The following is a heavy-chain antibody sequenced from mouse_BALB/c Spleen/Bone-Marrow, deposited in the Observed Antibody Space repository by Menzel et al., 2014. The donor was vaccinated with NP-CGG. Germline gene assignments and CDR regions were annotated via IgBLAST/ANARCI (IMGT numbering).Heavy chain of an antibody. V-gene: IGHV1-69*02. Sequence: QVQLKQSGAELVKPGAPVKLSCKASGYTFTSCWMNWVKQRPGRGLEWIGRIDPSDSETHYNQKFKDKATLTVDKSSSTAYIQLSSLTSEDSAVYYCARALGDGYYYAMDYWGQGTSVTVSS. D-gene: IGHD2-3*01. CDR2: IDPSDSET. CDR3: ARALGDGYYYAMDY. CDR1: GYTFTSCW. J-gene: IGHJ4*01.